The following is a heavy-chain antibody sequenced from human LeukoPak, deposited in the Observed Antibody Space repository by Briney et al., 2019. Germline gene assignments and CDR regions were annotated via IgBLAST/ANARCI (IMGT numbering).Heavy chain of an antibody. Sequence: GGSLRLSCVAPGIPFSHAWMSWVRQAPGQGLEWVGRIKSKSDGETADYAAPVKGRFTISRDDSENTVYLQMNSLKPEDTAVYFCTTDFAVFGETMSDYWGQGILVTVSS. V-gene: IGHV3-15*01. CDR1: GIPFSHAW. CDR3: TTDFAVFGETMSDY. CDR2: IKSKSDGETA. D-gene: IGHD3-10*02. J-gene: IGHJ4*02.